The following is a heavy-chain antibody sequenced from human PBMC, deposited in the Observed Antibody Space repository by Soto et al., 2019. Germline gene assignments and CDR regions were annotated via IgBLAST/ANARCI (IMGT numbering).Heavy chain of an antibody. V-gene: IGHV1-18*01. J-gene: IGHJ4*02. D-gene: IGHD5-18*01. Sequence: ASVKVSCKASGYSFTTYGISWVRQAPGQGLEWMGWISAYNGNTNYAQKLQGRVTMTTDTSTSTAYMELRSLRSDDTAAYYCARLWPLYYSDYWGQGTLVTVS. CDR3: ARLWPLYYSDY. CDR2: ISAYNGNT. CDR1: GYSFTTYG.